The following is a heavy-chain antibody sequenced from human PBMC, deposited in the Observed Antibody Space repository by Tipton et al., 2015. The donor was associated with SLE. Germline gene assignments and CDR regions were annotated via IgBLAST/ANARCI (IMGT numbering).Heavy chain of an antibody. CDR3: ARVGDTAIVDY. J-gene: IGHJ4*02. V-gene: IGHV4-31*03. CDR1: GGSISMDGYY. Sequence: TLSLTCRVSGGSISMDGYYWSWVRQLPGAGLEWLGYIYYSGSTYYNPSLGSRVTISVDTSQNQFSLRLHSVTAADTAVYYCARVGDTAIVDYWGQGTLVTVSS. D-gene: IGHD5-18*01. CDR2: IYYSGST.